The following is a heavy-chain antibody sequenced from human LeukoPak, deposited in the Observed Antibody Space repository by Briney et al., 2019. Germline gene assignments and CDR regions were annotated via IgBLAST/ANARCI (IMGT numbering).Heavy chain of an antibody. CDR2: ISWNSGSI. CDR1: GFTFDDYA. Sequence: GGSLRLSCAASGFTFDDYAIHWVRQAPGKGLEWVSGISWNSGSIGYADSVKGRFTISRDNAKNSLYLQMYSLRAEDTALYYCAKDTSRYYYDSSADYWGQGTLVTVSS. V-gene: IGHV3-9*01. D-gene: IGHD3-22*01. J-gene: IGHJ4*02. CDR3: AKDTSRYYYDSSADY.